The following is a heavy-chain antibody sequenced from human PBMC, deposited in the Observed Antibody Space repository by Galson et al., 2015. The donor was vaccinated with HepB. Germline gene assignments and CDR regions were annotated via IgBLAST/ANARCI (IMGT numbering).Heavy chain of an antibody. CDR1: GFTFSSYG. V-gene: IGHV3-33*01. D-gene: IGHD6-19*01. Sequence: SLRLSCAASGFTFSSYGMHWVRQAPGKGLEWVAVIWYDGSNKYYADSVKGRFTISRDNSKNTLYLQMNSLRAEDTAVYYCARDLEAVAAFDYWGQGTLVTVSS. CDR3: ARDLEAVAAFDY. J-gene: IGHJ4*02. CDR2: IWYDGSNK.